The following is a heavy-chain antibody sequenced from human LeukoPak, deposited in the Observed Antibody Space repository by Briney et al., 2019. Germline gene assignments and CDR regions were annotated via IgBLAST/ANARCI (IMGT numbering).Heavy chain of an antibody. Sequence: GGSLRLSCAASGFTFSSYAMSWVRQAPGKGLEWVSAISGSGGSTYYADSVKGRFTISRDNSKNTLYLQMNSLRAEDTAVYYCARVPSGSYSYYYYYIDVWGKGTTVTVSS. CDR3: ARVPSGSYSYYYYYIDV. CDR2: ISGSGGST. V-gene: IGHV3-23*01. CDR1: GFTFSSYA. D-gene: IGHD1-26*01. J-gene: IGHJ6*03.